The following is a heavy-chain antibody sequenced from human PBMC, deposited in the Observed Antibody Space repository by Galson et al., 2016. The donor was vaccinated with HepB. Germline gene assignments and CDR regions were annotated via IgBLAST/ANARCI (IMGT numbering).Heavy chain of an antibody. CDR3: ARGYTNTWYVAGFDY. CDR2: IRSKTYYGTA. V-gene: IGHV3-49*03. J-gene: IGHJ4*02. D-gene: IGHD6-13*01. Sequence: SLRLSCAASGFTFGDYPMTWFRQAPGKGLEWVGFIRSKTYYGTAEYAASVEGRFTISRDDSKRIAYLQMGSPKPEDSAVYYWARGYTNTWYVAGFDYWGQGTLVTVSS. CDR1: GFTFGDYP.